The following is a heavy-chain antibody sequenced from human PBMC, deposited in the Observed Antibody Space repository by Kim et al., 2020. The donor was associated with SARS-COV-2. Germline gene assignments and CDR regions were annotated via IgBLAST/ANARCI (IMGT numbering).Heavy chain of an antibody. Sequence: SETLSLTCAVSGGSISSGGYSWSWIRQPPGKGLEWIGYIYHSGSTYYNPSLKSRVTISVDRSKNQFSLKLSSVTAADTAVYYCATGDCSSTSCYYYYGMDVWGQGTTVTVSS. V-gene: IGHV4-30-2*01. CDR1: GGSISSGGYS. D-gene: IGHD2-2*01. CDR3: ATGDCSSTSCYYYYGMDV. CDR2: IYHSGST. J-gene: IGHJ6*02.